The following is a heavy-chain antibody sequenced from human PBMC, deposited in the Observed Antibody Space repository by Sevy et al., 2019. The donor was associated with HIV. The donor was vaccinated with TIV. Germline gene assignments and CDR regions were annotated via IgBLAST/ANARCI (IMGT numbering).Heavy chain of an antibody. D-gene: IGHD6-13*01. CDR1: GGTFSSYA. V-gene: IGHV1-69*13. J-gene: IGHJ6*02. CDR2: IIPILGTA. Sequence: ASVKVSCKASGGTFSSYAISWVRQAPGQGLEWMGGIIPILGTANYSQKFQGRVTITANESTVTACMERSSLRSEDTAVSYSARAIKQQLDNYYDYGMDVWGQGTTVTVSS. CDR3: ARAIKQQLDNYYDYGMDV.